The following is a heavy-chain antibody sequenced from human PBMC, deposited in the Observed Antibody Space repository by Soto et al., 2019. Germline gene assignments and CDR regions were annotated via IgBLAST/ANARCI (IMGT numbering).Heavy chain of an antibody. CDR2: INRDGSST. D-gene: IGHD3-22*01. CDR3: ASGAYYYDSSGYPGAFDI. CDR1: GFTFGSYW. Sequence: GGSLRLSCAASGFTFGSYWRHWVRQAPGKGLVWVSRINRDGSSTSYEDSVKGRFTISRDNAKNTLYLQMNSLRAEDTAVYYCASGAYYYDSSGYPGAFDIWGQGTMVTASS. V-gene: IGHV3-74*01. J-gene: IGHJ3*02.